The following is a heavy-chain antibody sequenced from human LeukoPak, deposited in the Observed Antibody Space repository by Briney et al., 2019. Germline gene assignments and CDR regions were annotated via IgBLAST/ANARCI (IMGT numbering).Heavy chain of an antibody. V-gene: IGHV3-48*01. Sequence: GGSLRLSCAASGFTFSSYSMNWVRQAPGKGLEWVSYITFSSSIIYYADSVKGRFTISRDNAKDSLYLQMNSLRAEDTAVYYCARDRLHYGEYEKTFDYWGQGTLVSVSS. D-gene: IGHD4-17*01. CDR1: GFTFSSYS. CDR3: ARDRLHYGEYEKTFDY. CDR2: ITFSSSII. J-gene: IGHJ4*02.